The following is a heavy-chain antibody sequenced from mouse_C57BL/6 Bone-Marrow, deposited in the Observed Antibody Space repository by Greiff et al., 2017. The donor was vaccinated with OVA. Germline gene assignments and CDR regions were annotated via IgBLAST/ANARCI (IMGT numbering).Heavy chain of an antibody. J-gene: IGHJ1*03. Sequence: QVQLQQSGPELVKPGASVKISCKASGYAFSSSWMNWVKQRPGKGLEWIGRIYPGDGDTNYNGKFKGKATLTADKSSSTAYMQRSSRTSEDSAVYFCARKGDYYGRGYFDVWGTGTTVTVSS. V-gene: IGHV1-82*01. CDR3: ARKGDYYGRGYFDV. CDR1: GYAFSSSW. D-gene: IGHD1-1*01. CDR2: IYPGDGDT.